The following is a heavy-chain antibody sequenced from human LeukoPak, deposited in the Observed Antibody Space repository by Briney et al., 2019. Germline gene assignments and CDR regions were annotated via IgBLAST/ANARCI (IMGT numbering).Heavy chain of an antibody. D-gene: IGHD3-22*01. CDR2: ISYDGSNK. Sequence: GESMRLSCAASGFTLSSYAMHWVRQAPGKGIEWVAVISYDGSNKYYEDSVKGRFTRSRDNAKNTLYLQMNSLRAEDTAVYYCARDSGDYYDSSGPGGYWGQGTMVTVSS. V-gene: IGHV3-30*01. CDR1: GFTLSSYA. J-gene: IGHJ4*02. CDR3: ARDSGDYYDSSGPGGY.